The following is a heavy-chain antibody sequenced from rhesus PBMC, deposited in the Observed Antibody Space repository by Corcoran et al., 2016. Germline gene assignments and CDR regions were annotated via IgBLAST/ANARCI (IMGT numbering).Heavy chain of an antibody. J-gene: IGHJ4*01. CDR1: GFSISTPGTG. D-gene: IGHD5-30*01. CDR3: ARGGGYSGYTDYFDY. Sequence: QVTLKESGPALVKPTQTLTLTCTFSGFSISTPGTGVGWIRQPPGKALEWLASIYWNDSKYYSTSLNSRLTISKDTSKNQVVLTMTNMDPVDTATYYCARGGGYSGYTDYFDYWGQGVLVTVSS. V-gene: IGHV2-95*01. CDR2: IYWNDSK.